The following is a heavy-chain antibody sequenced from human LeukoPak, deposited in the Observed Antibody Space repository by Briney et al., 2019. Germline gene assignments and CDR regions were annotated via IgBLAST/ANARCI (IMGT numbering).Heavy chain of an antibody. J-gene: IGHJ4*02. V-gene: IGHV4-59*01. CDR2: IYYSGST. CDR3: ARGTAMVASAD. CDR1: GGSISSYY. D-gene: IGHD5-18*01. Sequence: SETLSLTCTVSGGSISSYYWSWIRQPPGKGLEWIGYIYYSGSTNYNPSLKSRVTISVDTSKNQFSLKLSSVTAADTAVYYCARGTAMVASADWGQGTLVTVSS.